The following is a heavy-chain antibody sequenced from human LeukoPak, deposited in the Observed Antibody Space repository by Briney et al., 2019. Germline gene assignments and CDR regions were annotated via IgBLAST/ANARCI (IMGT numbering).Heavy chain of an antibody. J-gene: IGHJ6*02. Sequence: SETLSLTCTVSGGSISSYYWSWIRQPPGKGLEWIGYIYYSGSTNYNPSLKSRVTISVDTSKNQFSLKLSSVTAADTAVYYCARNSYGYDFSLNYYYYYGMYVWGQGTTVTVSS. D-gene: IGHD5-18*01. V-gene: IGHV4-59*08. CDR3: ARNSYGYDFSLNYYYYYGMYV. CDR2: IYYSGST. CDR1: GGSISSYY.